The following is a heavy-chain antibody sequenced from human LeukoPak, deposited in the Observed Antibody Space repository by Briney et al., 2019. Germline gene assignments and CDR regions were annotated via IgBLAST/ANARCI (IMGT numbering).Heavy chain of an antibody. V-gene: IGHV1-69*13. Sequence: GASVKVSCKASGYTFTSYGISWVRQAPGQGLEWMGGIIPIFGTANYAQKFQGRVTITADESTSTAYMELSSLRSEDTAVYYCARRGGGDILTEGAFDIWGQGTMVTVSS. D-gene: IGHD3-9*01. CDR3: ARRGGGDILTEGAFDI. CDR2: IIPIFGTA. CDR1: GYTFTSYG. J-gene: IGHJ3*02.